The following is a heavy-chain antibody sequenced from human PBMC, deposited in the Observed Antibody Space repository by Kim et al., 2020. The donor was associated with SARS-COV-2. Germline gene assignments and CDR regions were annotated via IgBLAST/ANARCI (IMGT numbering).Heavy chain of an antibody. D-gene: IGHD4-17*01. CDR3: ASGGEYGDYYYGMDV. Sequence: SETLSLTCTVSGGSISSGGYYWSWIRQHPGKGLEWIGYIYYSGSTYYNPSLKSRVTISVDTSKNQFSLKLSSVTAADTAVYYCASGGEYGDYYYGMDVWGQGTTVTVSS. V-gene: IGHV4-31*03. J-gene: IGHJ6*02. CDR2: IYYSGST. CDR1: GGSISSGGYY.